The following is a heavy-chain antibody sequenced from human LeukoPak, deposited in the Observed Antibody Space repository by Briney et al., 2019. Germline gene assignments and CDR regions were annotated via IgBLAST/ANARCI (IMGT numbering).Heavy chain of an antibody. V-gene: IGHV3-64*01. Sequence: RPGGSLRLSCAASGFTIRNYAMHWVRQAPGKGLEYVSAISSNGGSTYYANSVKGRFTISRDNSKNTLWLQMGSLRAEDMAVYYCARGGYSGYDPFDYWGQGTLVSVSS. J-gene: IGHJ4*02. CDR2: ISSNGGST. CDR1: GFTIRNYA. D-gene: IGHD5-12*01. CDR3: ARGGYSGYDPFDY.